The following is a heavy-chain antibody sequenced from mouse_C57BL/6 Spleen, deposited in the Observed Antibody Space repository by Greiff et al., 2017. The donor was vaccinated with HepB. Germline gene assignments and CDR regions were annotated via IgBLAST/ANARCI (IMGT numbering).Heavy chain of an antibody. CDR1: GYTFTSYW. J-gene: IGHJ4*01. Sequence: QVQLQQPGAELVRPGSSVKLSCKASGYTFTSYWMHWVKQRPIQGLEWIGNIDPSDSETHYNQKFKDKATLTVDKSSSTAYMQLSSLTSEDSAVYYCARGDAYGSSYDYAMDYWGQGTSVTVSS. CDR3: ARGDAYGSSYDYAMDY. CDR2: IDPSDSET. D-gene: IGHD1-1*01. V-gene: IGHV1-52*01.